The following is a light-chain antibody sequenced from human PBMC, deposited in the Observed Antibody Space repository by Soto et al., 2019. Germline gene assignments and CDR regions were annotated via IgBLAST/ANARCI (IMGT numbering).Light chain of an antibody. CDR1: SSNIGNNY. J-gene: IGLJ3*02. CDR3: GTWDSSLSAGV. V-gene: IGLV1-51*01. Sequence: QSVLTQPPSVSAAPGQRVTISCSGRSSNIGNNYVSWYQQLPGTAPKLLIYDNNNRPSGIADRFSGSKSGTSATLDITGRQTGDEADYYCGTWDSSLSAGVFGGGTKLTVL. CDR2: DNN.